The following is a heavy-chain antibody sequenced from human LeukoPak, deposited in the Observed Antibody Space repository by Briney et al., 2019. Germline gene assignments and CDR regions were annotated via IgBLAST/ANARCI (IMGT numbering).Heavy chain of an antibody. J-gene: IGHJ6*02. CDR1: GLTFSSYG. CDR3: AKDRGSGVAATFSGPHYYGMDV. CDR2: ISYDGSNK. V-gene: IGHV3-30*18. Sequence: PGGSLRLSCAASGLTFSSYGMRWVRQAPGKGLEWVAVISYDGSNKYYADSVKGRFTISRDNSKNTLYLQMNSLRAEDTAVYYCAKDRGSGVAATFSGPHYYGMDVWGQGTTVTVSS. D-gene: IGHD2-15*01.